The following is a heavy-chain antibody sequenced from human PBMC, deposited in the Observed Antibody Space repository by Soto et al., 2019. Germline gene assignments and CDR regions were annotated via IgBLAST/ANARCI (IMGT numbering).Heavy chain of an antibody. CDR3: ASSSGYDYAFDI. CDR2: ISWNSGSI. V-gene: IGHV3-9*01. J-gene: IGHJ3*02. CDR1: GFTFDDYA. Sequence: EVQLVESGGGLVQPGRSLRLSCAASGFTFDDYAMHWVRQAPGKGLEWVSGISWNSGSIGYADSVKGRFTISRDNAKNFLYLQMNSLRAEDTALYYCASSSGYDYAFDIWGQGTMVTVSS. D-gene: IGHD5-12*01.